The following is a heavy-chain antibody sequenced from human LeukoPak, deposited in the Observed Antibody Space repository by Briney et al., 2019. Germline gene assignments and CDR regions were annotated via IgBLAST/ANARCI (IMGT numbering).Heavy chain of an antibody. Sequence: SETLSLTCTVSGGTLSSYYWSWIPQPPGKGLEWIGYIYYSGSTNYNPSLKSRVTISVDTSKNQFSLKLSRVSAAHTAVYYCARGKAAAGDHDYWGQGTLVTVSS. V-gene: IGHV4-59*01. J-gene: IGHJ4*02. D-gene: IGHD6-13*01. CDR3: ARGKAAAGDHDY. CDR1: GGTLSSYY. CDR2: IYYSGST.